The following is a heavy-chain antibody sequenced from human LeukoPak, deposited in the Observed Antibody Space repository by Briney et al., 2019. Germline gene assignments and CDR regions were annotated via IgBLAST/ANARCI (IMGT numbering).Heavy chain of an antibody. CDR1: GYTFTDYN. CDR3: ARKLDGHNYGLDY. V-gene: IGHV1-2*02. D-gene: IGHD5-18*01. Sequence: ASVKVSCEASGYTFTDYNVHWVRQAPGQGLEWMGWINPNSGGTNYAQKFQGRVTMTRDTSISTAYMELTSLRSDDTAVYYCARKLDGHNYGLDYWGQGALVTVSS. J-gene: IGHJ4*02. CDR2: INPNSGGT.